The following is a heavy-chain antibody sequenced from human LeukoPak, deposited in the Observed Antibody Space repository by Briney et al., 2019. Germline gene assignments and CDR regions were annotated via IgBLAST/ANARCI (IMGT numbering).Heavy chain of an antibody. V-gene: IGHV3-30*02. Sequence: GGSLGLSCAASGFTFSSYGMHWVRQAPGKGLEWVAFIRNDGSDKYYADSVKGRFTIFRDNSENTLNLQMNSLRGEDTAMYYCTKDITAGGLDYWGQGTLVTVSS. D-gene: IGHD6-13*01. J-gene: IGHJ4*02. CDR1: GFTFSSYG. CDR2: IRNDGSDK. CDR3: TKDITAGGLDY.